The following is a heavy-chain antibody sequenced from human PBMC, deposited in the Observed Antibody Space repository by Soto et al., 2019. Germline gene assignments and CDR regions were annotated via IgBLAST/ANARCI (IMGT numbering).Heavy chain of an antibody. CDR3: AKRISSSTFDY. J-gene: IGHJ4*02. CDR2: MSGSDDST. D-gene: IGHD6-6*01. CDR1: GFTFSSYA. V-gene: IGHV3-23*01. Sequence: EVQLLESGGGLVQPGESLRRSCAASGFTFSSYAMSWVRQSPWKGLDWVSVMSGSDDSTYYADSVKGRFTISRDTSKYTPYPETNSPRSEGAALYYCAKRISSSTFDYWGQGTLVTVSS.